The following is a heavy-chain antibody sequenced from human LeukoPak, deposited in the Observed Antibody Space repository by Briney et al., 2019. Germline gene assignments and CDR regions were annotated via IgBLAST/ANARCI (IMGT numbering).Heavy chain of an antibody. D-gene: IGHD3-22*01. CDR3: SRSGYYDLDY. CDR2: INHSGST. V-gene: IGHV4-34*01. CDR1: GGSFSGYY. Sequence: SETLSLTCAVYGGSFSGYYWSWIRQPPGKGLEWIGEINHSGSTNYNPSLKSRVTISVDTSKNQFSLKLSSVTAADTAVYYCSRSGYYDLDYWGQGTLVTVSS. J-gene: IGHJ4*02.